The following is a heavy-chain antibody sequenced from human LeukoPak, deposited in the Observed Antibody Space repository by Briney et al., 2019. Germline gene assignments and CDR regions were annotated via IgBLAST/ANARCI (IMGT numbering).Heavy chain of an antibody. D-gene: IGHD3-3*01. CDR3: AKDLFSYDFWSGYMDV. J-gene: IGHJ6*03. CDR2: INYDGTTT. CDR1: GFNFSSYW. V-gene: IGHV3-74*01. Sequence: GGSLSLSCAASGFNFSSYWMHWFRQAPGKGLVWISRINYDGTTTSYADSVKGRFTISRDNAKNTLYLQMNSLRAEDMALYYCAKDLFSYDFWSGYMDVWGKGTTVTVSS.